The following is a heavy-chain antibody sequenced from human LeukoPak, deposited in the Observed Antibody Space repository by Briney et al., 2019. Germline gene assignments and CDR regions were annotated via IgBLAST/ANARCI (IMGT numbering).Heavy chain of an antibody. CDR1: GYTFTSYG. J-gene: IGHJ6*02. CDR2: ISAYNGNT. CDR3: ARAFYYYDSSGYYGPYYYYGMDV. Sequence: GASVKVSCKASGYTFTSYGISWVRQAPGQGFEWMGWISAYNGNTNYAQKLQGRATMTTDTSTSTAYMELRSLRSEDTAVYYCARAFYYYDSSGYYGPYYYYGMDVWGQGTTVTVSS. V-gene: IGHV1-18*01. D-gene: IGHD3-22*01.